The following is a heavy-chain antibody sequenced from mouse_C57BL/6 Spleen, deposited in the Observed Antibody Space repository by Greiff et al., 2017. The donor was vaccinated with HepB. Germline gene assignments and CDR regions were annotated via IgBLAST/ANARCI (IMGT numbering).Heavy chain of an antibody. J-gene: IGHJ1*03. V-gene: IGHV5-16*01. CDR1: GFTFSDYY. Sequence: EVKLVESEGGLVQPGSSMKLSCTASGFTFSDYYMAWVRQVPEKGLEWVANINYDGSSTYYLDSLKSRFIISRDNAKNILYLQMSSLKSEDTATYYCARDCLRYYYGSSLHWYFDVWGTGTTVTVSS. D-gene: IGHD1-1*01. CDR3: ARDCLRYYYGSSLHWYFDV. CDR2: INYDGSST.